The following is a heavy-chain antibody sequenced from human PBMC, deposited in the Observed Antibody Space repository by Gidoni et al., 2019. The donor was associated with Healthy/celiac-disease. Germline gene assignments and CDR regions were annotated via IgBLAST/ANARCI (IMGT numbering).Heavy chain of an antibody. Sequence: QVQLQQWGAGLLKPSETLSLTCAVYGGSFSGYYWRWIRQPPGKGLEWIGEINHSGSTNYNPSLKSRVTISVDTSKNQFSLKLSSVTAADTAVYYCARGSGYSYGYSYYYYYGMDVWGQGTTVTVSS. CDR2: INHSGST. J-gene: IGHJ6*02. V-gene: IGHV4-34*01. D-gene: IGHD5-18*01. CDR3: ARGSGYSYGYSYYYYYGMDV. CDR1: GGSFSGYY.